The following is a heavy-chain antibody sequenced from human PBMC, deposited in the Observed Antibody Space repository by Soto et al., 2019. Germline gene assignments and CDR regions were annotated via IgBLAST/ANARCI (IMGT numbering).Heavy chain of an antibody. CDR3: ARDAVGSGYA. J-gene: IGHJ5*02. CDR1: GGSMSSYY. V-gene: IGHV4-59*01. Sequence: QVQLQESGPGLVKPSETLSLTCAVSGGSMSSYYWSWIRQPPGKRPEWIGYIYYSGYTNYNPSLKSRVAISVDTAKNQFSLKLSSVTAADTGVYYCARDAVGSGYAWGQGTLVTVSS. CDR2: IYYSGYT. D-gene: IGHD5-12*01.